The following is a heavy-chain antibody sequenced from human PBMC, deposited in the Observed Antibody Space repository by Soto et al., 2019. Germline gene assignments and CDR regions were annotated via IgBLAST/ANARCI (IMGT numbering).Heavy chain of an antibody. CDR1: GYTFTSYA. Sequence: ASVKVSCKASGYTFTSYAMHWVRQAPGQRLEWMGWINAGNGNTKYSQKFQGRVTITRDTSASTAYMELSSLRSEDTAVYYCARALWFGDFVGGWFDPWGQGTLVTVSS. V-gene: IGHV1-3*01. D-gene: IGHD3-10*01. CDR2: INAGNGNT. J-gene: IGHJ5*02. CDR3: ARALWFGDFVGGWFDP.